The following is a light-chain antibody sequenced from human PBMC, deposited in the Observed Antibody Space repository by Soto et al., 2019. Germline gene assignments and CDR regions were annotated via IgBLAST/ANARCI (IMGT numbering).Light chain of an antibody. CDR3: QQYNSYPWT. J-gene: IGKJ1*01. Sequence: IQMTQSPSTLSASVGDRVTFTCRASQTISTWLAWYQQKPGEAPKLLIYKASTLEVGVPSRFSASGSGTELTLTINTLQSADFATYYCQQYNSYPWTFGLGTKV. CDR1: QTISTW. V-gene: IGKV1-5*03. CDR2: KAS.